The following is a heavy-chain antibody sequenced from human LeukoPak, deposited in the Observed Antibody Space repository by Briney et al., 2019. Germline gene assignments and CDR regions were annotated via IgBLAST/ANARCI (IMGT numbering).Heavy chain of an antibody. CDR1: GYTFTSYG. V-gene: IGHV1-18*01. CDR3: ARGLNYYDSSGTDY. J-gene: IGHJ4*02. CDR2: ISAYNGNT. Sequence: ASVKVSCKASGYTFTSYGISWVRQAPGQGLEWMGWISAYNGNTNYAQKLQGRVTMTTDTSTSTAYMELRSLRSEDTAVYYCARGLNYYDSSGTDYWGQGTLVTVSS. D-gene: IGHD3-22*01.